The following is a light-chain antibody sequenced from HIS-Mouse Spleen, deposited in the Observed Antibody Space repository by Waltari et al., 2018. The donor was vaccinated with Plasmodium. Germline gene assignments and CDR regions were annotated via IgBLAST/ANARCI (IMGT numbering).Light chain of an antibody. CDR2: GAS. Sequence: DIVLTQSPGTLSLSPGGRATLSCRASQSVSSSYLAWYQQKPGQAPRLLIYGASSRATGIPDRFSGSGSGTDFTLTISRLEPEDFAVYYCQQYGSSPYTFGQGTKLEIK. J-gene: IGKJ2*01. CDR3: QQYGSSPYT. V-gene: IGKV3-20*01. CDR1: QSVSSSY.